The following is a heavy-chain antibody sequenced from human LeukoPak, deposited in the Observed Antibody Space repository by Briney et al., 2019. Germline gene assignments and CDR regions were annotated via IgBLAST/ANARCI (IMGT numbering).Heavy chain of an antibody. CDR2: TFSSGAT. J-gene: IGHJ5*02. V-gene: IGHV4-4*09. CDR3: ARRSRSGYFLDP. Sequence: PSETLSLTCIVSGGSMSGYYWSWIRQPPGKGLEWIGYTFSSGATTYNPSLKSRVTISADTSGSQFSLNLSSVTAADTAVYFCARRSRSGYFLDPWGQGTLVTVSS. D-gene: IGHD5-12*01. CDR1: GGSMSGYY.